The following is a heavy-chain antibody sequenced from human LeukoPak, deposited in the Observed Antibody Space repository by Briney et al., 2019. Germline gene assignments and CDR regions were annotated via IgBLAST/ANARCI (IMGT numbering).Heavy chain of an antibody. D-gene: IGHD5-18*01. Sequence: SETLSVTCAVYGGSFSGYYWSWIRQPPGKGLEWIGGGNHSGSTHYNPSLKSRVTISVDTSKNQFSLKLSSVTAADTAVYYCALAAMVGGRVDYWGQGTLVTVSS. V-gene: IGHV4-34*01. CDR3: ALAAMVGGRVDY. CDR2: GNHSGST. J-gene: IGHJ4*02. CDR1: GGSFSGYY.